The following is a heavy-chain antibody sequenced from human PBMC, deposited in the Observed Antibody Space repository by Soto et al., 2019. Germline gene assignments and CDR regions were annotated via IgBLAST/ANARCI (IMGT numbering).Heavy chain of an antibody. CDR1: GGSISSGGYY. Sequence: ASETLSPTCTFSGGSISSGGYYWSWIRQHPGKGLEWIGYIYYSGSTYYNPSLKSRVTISVDTSKNQFSLKLSSVTAADTAVYYCARVPAAIWFWFDPWGQGTLVTVSS. CDR2: IYYSGST. CDR3: ARVPAAIWFWFDP. J-gene: IGHJ5*02. V-gene: IGHV4-31*03. D-gene: IGHD2-2*01.